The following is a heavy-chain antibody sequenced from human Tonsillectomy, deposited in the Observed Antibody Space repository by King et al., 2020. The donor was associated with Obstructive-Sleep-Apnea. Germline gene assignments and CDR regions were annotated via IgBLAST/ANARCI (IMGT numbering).Heavy chain of an antibody. V-gene: IGHV3-49*03. D-gene: IGHD5-12*01. Sequence: VQLVESGGGLVQPGRSLRLSCTACGFTFGDYAMSWFRQALGKGLEWVGGIRRRGYGGTTEYAASVKGRLTISRDESKSIAYLQMNSLKTEDAAVYYCTRDRWLRSYYYYYGMDVWGQGTTVTVSS. J-gene: IGHJ6*02. CDR3: TRDRWLRSYYYYYGMDV. CDR2: IRRRGYGGTT. CDR1: GFTFGDYA.